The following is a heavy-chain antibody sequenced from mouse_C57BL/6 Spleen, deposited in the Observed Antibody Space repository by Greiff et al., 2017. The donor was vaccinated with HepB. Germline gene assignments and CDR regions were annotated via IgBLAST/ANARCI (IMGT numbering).Heavy chain of an antibody. CDR1: GFTFSSYG. Sequence: EVKLMESGGDLVKPGGSLKLSCAASGFTFSSYGMSWVRQTPDKRLEWVATISSGGSYTYYPDSVKGRFTISRDNAKNTLYLQMSSLKSEDTAMYYCARHVDYGSSWYFDVWGTGTTVTVSS. CDR2: ISSGGSYT. D-gene: IGHD1-1*01. V-gene: IGHV5-6*01. CDR3: ARHVDYGSSWYFDV. J-gene: IGHJ1*03.